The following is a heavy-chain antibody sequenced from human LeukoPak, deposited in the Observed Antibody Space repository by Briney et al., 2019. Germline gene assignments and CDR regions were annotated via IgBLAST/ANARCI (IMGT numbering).Heavy chain of an antibody. CDR1: GGSLSSYY. V-gene: IGHV4-59*01. CDR3: ARERPGYSHLDY. D-gene: IGHD4-23*01. CDR2: SFYSGIT. J-gene: IGHJ4*01. Sequence: SETLSLTCTLSGGSLSSYYWSWIPQPPGKGLEWIGYSFYSGITNYNPSLKSRVTISVDTSKNQISLNLSSVTAADTAVYYCARERPGYSHLDYWGQGTPVTVSS.